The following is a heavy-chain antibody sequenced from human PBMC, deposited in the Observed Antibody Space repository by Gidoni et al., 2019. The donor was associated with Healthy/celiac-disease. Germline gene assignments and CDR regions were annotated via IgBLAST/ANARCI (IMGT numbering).Heavy chain of an antibody. J-gene: IGHJ6*02. CDR2: FDPEDGET. CDR3: ATDKGCSSTSCYRGLFYYYGMDV. V-gene: IGHV1-24*01. D-gene: IGHD2-2*02. CDR1: GYTLTELS. Sequence: QVQLVQSGAEVKKPGASVKVSCKVSGYTLTELSMHWVRQAPGKGLEWMGGFDPEDGETIYAQKFQGRGTMTEDTSTDTAYMELSSLRSEDTAVYYCATDKGCSSTSCYRGLFYYYGMDVWGQGTTVTVSS.